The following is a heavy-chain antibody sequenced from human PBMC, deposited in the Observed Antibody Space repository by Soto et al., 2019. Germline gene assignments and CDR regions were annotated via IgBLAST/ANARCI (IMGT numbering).Heavy chain of an antibody. CDR3: ARDIWGPWVVVTATLNYGMDV. J-gene: IGHJ6*02. Sequence: SVKVSCKASGGTFSSYAISWVRQAPGQGLEWMGGIIPIFGTANYAQKFQGRVTITADESTSTAYMELSSLRSEDTAVYYCARDIWGPWVVVTATLNYGMDVWGQGTTVTVSS. V-gene: IGHV1-69*13. CDR2: IIPIFGTA. D-gene: IGHD2-21*02. CDR1: GGTFSSYA.